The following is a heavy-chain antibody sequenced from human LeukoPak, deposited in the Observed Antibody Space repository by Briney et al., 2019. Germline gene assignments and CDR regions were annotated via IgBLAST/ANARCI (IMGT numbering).Heavy chain of an antibody. CDR1: GDSISSTN. Sequence: LSLTCTVSGDSISSTNYYWGWIRQPPGKGLEWVSSISSSSSYIYYADSVKGRFTISRDNAKNSLYLQMNSLRAEDTAVYYCAELGITMIGGVWGKGTTVTISS. V-gene: IGHV3-11*06. CDR2: ISSSSSYI. CDR3: AELGITMIGGV. J-gene: IGHJ6*04. D-gene: IGHD3-10*02.